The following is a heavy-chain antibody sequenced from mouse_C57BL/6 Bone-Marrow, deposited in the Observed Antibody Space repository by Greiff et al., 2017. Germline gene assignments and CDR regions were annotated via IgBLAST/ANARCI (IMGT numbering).Heavy chain of an antibody. V-gene: IGHV1-75*01. CDR3: ARSQLRLRPYDVDY. J-gene: IGHJ4*01. CDR1: GYTFTDYY. CDR2: IFPGSGST. Sequence: VQLQQSGPELVKPGASVKISCKASGYTFTDYYINWVKQRPGQGLEWIGWIFPGSGSTYYNEKFKGKATLTVDKSSSTAYMLLSSLTSEDSAVYYCARSQLRLRPYDVDYWGQGTTVTVSS. D-gene: IGHD3-2*02.